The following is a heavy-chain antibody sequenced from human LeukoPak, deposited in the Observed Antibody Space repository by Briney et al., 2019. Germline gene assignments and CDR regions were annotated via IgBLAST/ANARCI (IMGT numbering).Heavy chain of an antibody. CDR3: ARTDSISYFSLDY. CDR2: INPNSGGT. CDR1: GYTFTGYY. Sequence: ASVKVSCKASGYTFTGYYMHWVRQAPGQGLEWMGWINPNSGGTNYAQKFQGRVTMTRDTSISTAYMELSRLRSDDTAVYYCARTDSISYFSLDYWGQGTLVTVSS. J-gene: IGHJ4*02. V-gene: IGHV1-2*02. D-gene: IGHD2/OR15-2a*01.